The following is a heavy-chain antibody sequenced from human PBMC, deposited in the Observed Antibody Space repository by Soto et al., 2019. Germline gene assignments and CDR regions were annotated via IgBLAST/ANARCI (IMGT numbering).Heavy chain of an antibody. V-gene: IGHV3-74*01. CDR2: INPDGRTI. CDR3: APARTYRFDG. Sequence: PVGSLRLSCAASAFSFSTSWMHWVRQAPGEGLVWVSRINPDGRTINYADSVKGRFTISRDNAKNTLYLQMNILRVEDTAVYFCAPARTYRFDGLGLGTSVTVSS. D-gene: IGHD6-6*01. J-gene: IGHJ6*02. CDR1: AFSFSTSW.